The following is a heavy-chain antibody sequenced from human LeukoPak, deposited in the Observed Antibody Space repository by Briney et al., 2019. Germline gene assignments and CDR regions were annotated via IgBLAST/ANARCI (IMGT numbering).Heavy chain of an antibody. CDR3: ASLTDYYDSSGYSLDY. Sequence: SETLSLTCTVSGGSISSYYWSWIRQPPGKGLEWIGYIYYSGSTYYNPSLKSRVTISVGTSKNQFSLKLSSVTAADTAVYYCASLTDYYDSSGYSLDYWGQGTLVTVSS. D-gene: IGHD3-22*01. CDR2: IYYSGST. CDR1: GGSISSYY. J-gene: IGHJ4*02. V-gene: IGHV4-59*06.